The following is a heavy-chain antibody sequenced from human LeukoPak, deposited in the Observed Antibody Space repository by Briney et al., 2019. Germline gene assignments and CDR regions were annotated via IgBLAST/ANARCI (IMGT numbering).Heavy chain of an antibody. Sequence: GGSLRLSCAASGFTVSSNYMSWVRQAPGKVLEWVSVIYSGGSTYYADSVKGRFTISRDISKNTLYLQMNSLRAEDTAVYYCARVLSGRGSLYDYYYYMDVWGKGTTVTISS. D-gene: IGHD3-10*01. CDR3: ARVLSGRGSLYDYYYYMDV. CDR2: IYSGGST. CDR1: GFTVSSNY. V-gene: IGHV3-53*01. J-gene: IGHJ6*03.